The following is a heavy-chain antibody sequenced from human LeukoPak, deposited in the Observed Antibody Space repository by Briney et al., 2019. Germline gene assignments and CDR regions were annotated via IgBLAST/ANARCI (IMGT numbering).Heavy chain of an antibody. CDR2: IYYSGST. V-gene: IGHV4-59*01. CDR3: ARATRLTRYCSSTSCYPPSGLDV. J-gene: IGHJ6*02. D-gene: IGHD2-2*01. Sequence: SETLSLTCTVSGGSISSYYWSWIRQPPGKGLEWIGYIYYSGSTNYNPSLKSRVTISVDTSKNQFSLKLSSVTAVDTAVYYCARATRLTRYCSSTSCYPPSGLDVWGQGTTDTVSS. CDR1: GGSISSYY.